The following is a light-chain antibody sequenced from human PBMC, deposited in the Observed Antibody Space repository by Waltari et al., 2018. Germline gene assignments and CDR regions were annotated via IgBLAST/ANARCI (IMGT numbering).Light chain of an antibody. V-gene: IGKV3-11*01. J-gene: IGKJ2*01. CDR3: QQRSNSYT. CDR2: DAS. CDR1: QSDSTY. Sequence: EIVLTQSPATLSLSPGERATLPCRASQSDSTYLAWYQQKPGQAPRLLIYDASNRATGIPARFSGSGSGADFTLTISSLEPEDFAVYYCQQRSNSYTFGQGTKLEIK.